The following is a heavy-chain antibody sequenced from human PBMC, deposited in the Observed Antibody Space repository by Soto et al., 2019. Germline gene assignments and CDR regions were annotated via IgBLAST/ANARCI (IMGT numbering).Heavy chain of an antibody. CDR3: ARPGGVLGYCGGDCSLPGGYFDL. CDR1: GGSISSSSYY. V-gene: IGHV4-39*01. J-gene: IGHJ2*01. D-gene: IGHD2-21*02. Sequence: QLQLQESGPGLVKPSETLSLTCTVSGGSISSSSYYWGWIRQPPGKGLEWIGSIYYSGSTYYNPSLKSRVTISVDTSKNQFSLKLSSVTAADTAVYYCARPGGVLGYCGGDCSLPGGYFDLWGRGTLVTVSS. CDR2: IYYSGST.